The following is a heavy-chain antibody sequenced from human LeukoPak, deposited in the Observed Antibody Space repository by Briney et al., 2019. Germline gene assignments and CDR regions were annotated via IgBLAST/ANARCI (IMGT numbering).Heavy chain of an antibody. V-gene: IGHV3-49*04. D-gene: IGHD6-13*01. Sequence: GRSLRLSCTASRFTSGDYAMSWVRQAPGKGLEWVGFIRSKAYGGTTEYAASVKGRFTISRDDSKSIAYLQMNSLKTDDTAVYYCTRDAPLYSGSWTYYYYSYMDVWGKGTTVTVSS. CDR2: IRSKAYGGTT. CDR1: RFTSGDYA. CDR3: TRDAPLYSGSWTYYYYSYMDV. J-gene: IGHJ6*03.